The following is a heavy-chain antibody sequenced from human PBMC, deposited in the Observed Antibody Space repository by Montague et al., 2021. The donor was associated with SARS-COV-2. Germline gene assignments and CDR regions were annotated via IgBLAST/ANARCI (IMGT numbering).Heavy chain of an antibody. J-gene: IGHJ3*02. CDR2: INSDAGST. D-gene: IGHD3-22*01. CDR1: GFTFSSYR. CDR3: ARTPRRHYYDSTGFDSCGI. Sequence: SLRLSCAASGFTFSSYRMHWVRQAPGKGLVWVSCINSDAGSTTYADSVKGRFAISRDNAKNTLYLQMNSLRAEDTAVYYCARTPRRHYYDSTGFDSCGIWGQGTMVTVSS. V-gene: IGHV3-74*01.